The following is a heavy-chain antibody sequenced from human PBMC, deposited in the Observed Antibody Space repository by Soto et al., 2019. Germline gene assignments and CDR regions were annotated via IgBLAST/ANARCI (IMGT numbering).Heavy chain of an antibody. D-gene: IGHD2-15*01. CDR2: IYYSGST. CDR1: GGSISSGGYY. CDR3: ARARTPTLGYCSGGSCDNWFDP. V-gene: IGHV4-31*03. J-gene: IGHJ5*02. Sequence: SETLSITCTVSGGSISSGGYYWSWIRQHPGKGLEWIGYIYYSGSTYYNPSLKSRVTISVDTSKNQFSLKLSSVTAADTAVYYCARARTPTLGYCSGGSCDNWFDPWGQGTLVTVSS.